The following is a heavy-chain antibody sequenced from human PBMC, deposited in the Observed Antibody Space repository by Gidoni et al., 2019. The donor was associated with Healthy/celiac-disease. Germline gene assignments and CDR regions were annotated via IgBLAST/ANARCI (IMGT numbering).Heavy chain of an antibody. CDR3: ARVIAAAGN. V-gene: IGHV3-48*04. CDR1: GFTFSSYS. J-gene: IGHJ4*02. Sequence: EVQLVESGGGLVQPGGSLRLCCAASGFTFSSYSMNWVRQAPGKGLEWVSYISSSSSTIYYADSVKGRFTISRDNAKNSLYLQMNSLRAEDTAVYYCARVIAAAGNWGQGTLVTVSS. D-gene: IGHD6-13*01. CDR2: ISSSSSTI.